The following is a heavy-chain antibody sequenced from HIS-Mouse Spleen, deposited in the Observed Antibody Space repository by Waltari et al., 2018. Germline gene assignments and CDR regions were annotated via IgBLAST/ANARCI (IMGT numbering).Heavy chain of an antibody. CDR3: ARDSRYYGSGSYFDY. Sequence: EVQLVESGGGLVQPGGSLRLSCAASGFTFSSYWMHWVRQAPGKGLVGVPSINSDGSSTSYADSVKGRFTISRDNAKNTLYLQMNSLRAEDTAVYYCARDSRYYGSGSYFDYWGQGTLVTVSS. J-gene: IGHJ4*02. CDR2: INSDGSST. D-gene: IGHD3-10*01. CDR1: GFTFSSYW. V-gene: IGHV3-74*01.